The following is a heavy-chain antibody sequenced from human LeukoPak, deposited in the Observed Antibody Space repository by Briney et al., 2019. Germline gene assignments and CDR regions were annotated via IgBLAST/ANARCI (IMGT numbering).Heavy chain of an antibody. CDR1: GFTFSSYG. V-gene: IGHV3-30*18. CDR2: ISYDGSNK. Sequence: PGRSLRLSCAASGFTFSSYGMHWVRQAPGKGLEWVAVISYDGSNKYYADSVKGRFTISRDNSKNTLYLQMNSLRAEDTAVYYCAKGYYDSSPLDYWGQGTLVTVSS. J-gene: IGHJ4*02. D-gene: IGHD3-22*01. CDR3: AKGYYDSSPLDY.